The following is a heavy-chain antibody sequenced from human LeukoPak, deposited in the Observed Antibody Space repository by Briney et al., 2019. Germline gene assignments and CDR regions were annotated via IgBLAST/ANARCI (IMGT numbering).Heavy chain of an antibody. Sequence: SETLSLTCTVSGYSISSGYYWGWIRQPPGKGLEWIGNIFHSGSTYYNPSLKSRVTISVDSSNNRFSLKLNSVTAADTAVYYCARDPNIVVMVYAPHFDYWGQGTLVTVSS. CDR3: ARDPNIVVMVYAPHFDY. D-gene: IGHD2-8*01. CDR2: IFHSGST. V-gene: IGHV4-38-2*02. CDR1: GYSISSGYY. J-gene: IGHJ4*02.